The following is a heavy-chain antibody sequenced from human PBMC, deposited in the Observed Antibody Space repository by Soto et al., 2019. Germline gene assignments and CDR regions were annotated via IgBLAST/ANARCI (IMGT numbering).Heavy chain of an antibody. J-gene: IGHJ6*02. CDR2: ISGKNGNT. D-gene: IGHD2-15*01. Sequence: QVQLVQSGVEVKKPGASVKVSCKASGYTFISHGFSWVRQAPGRGLEWMGWISGKNGNTNYAQKLQGRVTLTTDTSTSTAYMELRTLRSNDTHVYYCARVSSSIVVVPDYGMDVWGQGTTVTVSS. CDR1: GYTFISHG. V-gene: IGHV1-18*04. CDR3: ARVSSSIVVVPDYGMDV.